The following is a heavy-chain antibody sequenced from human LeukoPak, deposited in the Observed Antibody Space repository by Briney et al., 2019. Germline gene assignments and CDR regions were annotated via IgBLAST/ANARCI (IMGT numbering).Heavy chain of an antibody. CDR2: INHSGST. CDR3: ARARYCSSTSCYGTFDY. CDR1: GGSFSGYY. Sequence: SETLSLTCAVYGGSFSGYYWSWIRQPPGKGLEWIGGINHSGSTNYNPSLKSRVTISVDTSKNQFSLKLSSVTAADTAVYYCARARYCSSTSCYGTFDYWGQGTLVTVSS. D-gene: IGHD2-2*01. V-gene: IGHV4-34*01. J-gene: IGHJ4*02.